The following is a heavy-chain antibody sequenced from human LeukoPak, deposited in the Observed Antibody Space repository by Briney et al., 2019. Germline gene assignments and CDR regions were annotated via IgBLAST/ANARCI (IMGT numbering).Heavy chain of an antibody. CDR2: IYYSGST. D-gene: IGHD6-13*01. CDR3: ARHGGSSSWYYFDY. Sequence: SESLSLTCTVPGGSISSTSYYWGWIRQPPGKGLEWIGSIYYSGSTYYTPSLKSRVTISVDTSKNQFSLKLSSVTAADTAVYYCARHGGSSSWYYFDYWGQGTLVTVSS. J-gene: IGHJ4*02. V-gene: IGHV4-39*01. CDR1: GGSISSTSYY.